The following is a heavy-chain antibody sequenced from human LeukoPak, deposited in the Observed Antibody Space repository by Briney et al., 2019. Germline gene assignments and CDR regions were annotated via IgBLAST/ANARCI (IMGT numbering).Heavy chain of an antibody. J-gene: IGHJ3*01. CDR3: AMNQTSYGSWTASLAGSQQAFDV. V-gene: IGHV4-59*02. D-gene: IGHD3-3*01. Sequence: SETLSLTCTLSGPSVRSYYGSWIRHPPGRVRAWIGYIYYPGTTNYNPSLKSRVSFSVDTSIHQFSLNLYSVTAADTATYFCAMNQTSYGSWTASLAGSQQAFDVWGQGKLVTVSS. CDR2: IYYPGTT. CDR1: GPSVRSYY.